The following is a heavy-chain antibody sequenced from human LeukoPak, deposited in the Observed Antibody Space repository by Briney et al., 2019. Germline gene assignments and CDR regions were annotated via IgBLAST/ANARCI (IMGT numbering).Heavy chain of an antibody. D-gene: IGHD3-9*01. CDR3: ARVGIEAYYDVLTGFGGTDY. CDR1: GFTLSNYG. Sequence: GGSLRLSCAGSGFTLSNYGMHWVRQAPGKGPEWVAVISYDGTNKCYADSVKGRFTISRDNAKNSLYLQMNSLRAEDTAVYYCARVGIEAYYDVLTGFGGTDYWGQGTLVTVSS. V-gene: IGHV3-30*03. J-gene: IGHJ4*02. CDR2: ISYDGTNK.